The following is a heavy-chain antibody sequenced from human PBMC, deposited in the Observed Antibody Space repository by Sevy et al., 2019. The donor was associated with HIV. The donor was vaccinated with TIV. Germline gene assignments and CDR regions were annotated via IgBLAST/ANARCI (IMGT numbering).Heavy chain of an antibody. V-gene: IGHV1-3*01. CDR1: GYTFTSYA. Sequence: ASVKVSCKASGYTFTSYAMHWVRQAPGQRLEWMGWINAGNGNTKYSQKFQGRVTITGDTSASTAYMELSSLRSEDTAVYYCARDSSGWYWGAGDYWGQGTLVTVSS. D-gene: IGHD6-19*01. CDR3: ARDSSGWYWGAGDY. J-gene: IGHJ4*02. CDR2: INAGNGNT.